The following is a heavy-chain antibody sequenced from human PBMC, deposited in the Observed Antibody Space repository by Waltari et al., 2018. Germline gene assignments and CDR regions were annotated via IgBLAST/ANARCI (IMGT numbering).Heavy chain of an antibody. Sequence: QVQLVESGGGVVQPGGSLRLSCAASGFTFSSYGMHWVRQAPGKGLEWVAFIRYDGSNKYYADSVKGRFTISRDNSKNTLYLQMNSLRAEDTAVYYCAKAREGTSPHYWGQGTLVTVSS. CDR2: IRYDGSNK. V-gene: IGHV3-30*02. D-gene: IGHD1-1*01. J-gene: IGHJ4*02. CDR1: GFTFSSYG. CDR3: AKAREGTSPHY.